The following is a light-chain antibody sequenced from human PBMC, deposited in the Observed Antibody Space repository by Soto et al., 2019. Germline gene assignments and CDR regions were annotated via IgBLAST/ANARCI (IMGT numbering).Light chain of an antibody. CDR1: KLGDKY. CDR3: QAWDSSSVV. CDR2: QDS. Sequence: SYELTQPPSVSVSPGQTASITCSGDKLGDKYACWYQQKPGQSPVLVIYQDSNRPSEIPGRFSGSNSGNTATLTIRGTEAMDEADYYCQAWDSSSVVFGGGTKLTVL. V-gene: IGLV3-1*01. J-gene: IGLJ2*01.